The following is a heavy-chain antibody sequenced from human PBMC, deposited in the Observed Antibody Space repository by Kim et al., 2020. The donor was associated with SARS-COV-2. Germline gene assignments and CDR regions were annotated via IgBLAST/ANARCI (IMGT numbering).Heavy chain of an antibody. CDR2: IYSGGTT. CDR1: GFTVSRNY. V-gene: IGHV3-53*01. Sequence: GGSLRLSCAASGFTVSRNYMSWDRQAPGKGLEWVSVIYSGGTTYSADSVKGRFTISRDNSKNTLYLQMNSLRAEDTAVYYCARGSDIVVPSGMDVWGQGTTVTVSS. CDR3: ARGSDIVVPSGMDV. J-gene: IGHJ6*02. D-gene: IGHD2-15*01.